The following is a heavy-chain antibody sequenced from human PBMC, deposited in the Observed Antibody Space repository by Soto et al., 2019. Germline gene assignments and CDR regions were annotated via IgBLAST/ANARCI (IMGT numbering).Heavy chain of an antibody. CDR3: ARGITIFGVVPG. Sequence: QVQLVQSGAEVKKPGASVKVSCKASGYTFTSYDINWVRQATGQGLEWMGWMNPNSGNTGYAQKFQGRVTMTRNTSRSTAYMELGSLRSEDTAVYYCARGITIFGVVPGWGQGTLVTVSS. J-gene: IGHJ4*02. D-gene: IGHD3-3*01. V-gene: IGHV1-8*01. CDR2: MNPNSGNT. CDR1: GYTFTSYD.